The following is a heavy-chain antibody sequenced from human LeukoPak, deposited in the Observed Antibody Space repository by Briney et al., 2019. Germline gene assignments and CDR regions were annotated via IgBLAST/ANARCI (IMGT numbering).Heavy chain of an antibody. CDR2: IYLSENT. Sequence: PSETLSLTCIVSGGVNSRHYWTWLRQPPGKGLEGMGYIYLSENTNYNPTLRSGVSMSVDTSKSQFSLNLRSVTAADTAVYYCARELNYFDSSGYPGPSYFDYWGPGALVTVSS. CDR1: GGVNSRHY. D-gene: IGHD3-22*01. V-gene: IGHV4-59*11. CDR3: ARELNYFDSSGYPGPSYFDY. J-gene: IGHJ4*02.